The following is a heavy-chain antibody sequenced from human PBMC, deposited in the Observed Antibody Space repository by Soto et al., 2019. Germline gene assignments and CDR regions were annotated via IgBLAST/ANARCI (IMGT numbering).Heavy chain of an antibody. CDR1: GYTFTGYY. D-gene: IGHD6-13*01. J-gene: IGHJ6*02. Sequence: ASVKVSCKASGYTFTGYYMHWVRQAPGQGLEWMGWINPNSGGTNYAQKFQGRVTMTRDTSISTAYMELSRLRSDDTAVYYCARDRGLTIAAAGTYYYYGMDVWGQGTTVTVPS. CDR3: ARDRGLTIAAAGTYYYYGMDV. CDR2: INPNSGGT. V-gene: IGHV1-2*02.